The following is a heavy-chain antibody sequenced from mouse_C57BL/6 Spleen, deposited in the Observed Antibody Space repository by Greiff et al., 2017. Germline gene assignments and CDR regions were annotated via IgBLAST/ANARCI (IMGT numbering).Heavy chain of an antibody. V-gene: IGHV3-6*01. J-gene: IGHJ4*01. CDR3: ARNYYGSSDDAMDY. D-gene: IGHD1-1*01. CDR2: ISYDGNT. CDR1: GYSITSGYY. Sequence: EVQLQQSGPGLVKPSPSLSLTCSATGYSITSGYYWNWIRQFPGNKLEWMGYISYDGNTNYNQSLKNRISLTRHPSKNQFFLKLNSVTTEDTATYYCARNYYGSSDDAMDYWGQGTSVTVSS.